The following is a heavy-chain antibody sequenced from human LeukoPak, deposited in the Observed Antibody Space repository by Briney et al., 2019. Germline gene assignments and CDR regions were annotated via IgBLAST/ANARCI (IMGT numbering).Heavy chain of an antibody. CDR2: ITSNGGYT. Sequence: GGSLRLSCAASGFTFSSYTMHWVRQAPGKRLQSVSAITSNGGYTNYADSVKGRFTISRDNSRNALFLQMGGLRIEDMAVYYCARVKMGATVSDYYYYYMDVWGKGTTVTVSS. J-gene: IGHJ6*03. D-gene: IGHD1-26*01. CDR1: GFTFSSYT. CDR3: ARVKMGATVSDYYYYYMDV. V-gene: IGHV3-64*02.